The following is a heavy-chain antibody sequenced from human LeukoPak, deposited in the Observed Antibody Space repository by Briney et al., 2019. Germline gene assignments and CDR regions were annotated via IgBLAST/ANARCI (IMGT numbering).Heavy chain of an antibody. CDR1: GGSISSSSYY. D-gene: IGHD6-19*01. J-gene: IGHJ4*02. CDR3: ARHVGSGHLGSDY. Sequence: KASETLSLTCTVSGGSISSSSYYWGWIRQPPGKGLEWIGSIYYSGSTYYNPSLKSRVTISVDTSKNQFSLKLSSVTAADTAVYYCARHVGSGHLGSDYWGQGTLVTVSS. CDR2: IYYSGST. V-gene: IGHV4-39*01.